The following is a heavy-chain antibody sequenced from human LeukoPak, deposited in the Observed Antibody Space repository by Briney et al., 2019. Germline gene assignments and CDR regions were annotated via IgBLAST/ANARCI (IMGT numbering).Heavy chain of an antibody. CDR3: AKDRVGRASDFDY. CDR1: GFTFGSYA. V-gene: IGHV3-23*01. J-gene: IGHJ4*02. CDR2: ISGSGGST. D-gene: IGHD1-26*01. Sequence: GGSLRLSCAGSGFTFGSYAMSWVRQAPGKGLEWVAGISGSGGSTYYADSVKGRFTISRDNSKNTLYLQMNSLRVEDTAVYYCAKDRVGRASDFDYWGQGTLVTVSS.